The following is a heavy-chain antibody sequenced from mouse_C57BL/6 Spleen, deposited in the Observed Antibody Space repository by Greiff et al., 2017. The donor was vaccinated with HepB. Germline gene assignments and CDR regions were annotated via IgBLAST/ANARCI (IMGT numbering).Heavy chain of an antibody. CDR2: IRSKSNNYAT. CDR3: VRQDYYGSGDY. CDR1: GFSFNTYA. Sequence: EVKLMESGGGLVQPKGSLKLSCAASGFSFNTYAMNWVRQAPGKGLEWVARIRSKSNNYATYYADSVKDRFTISRDDSESMLYLQMNNLKTEDTAMYYCVRQDYYGSGDYWGQGTSVTVSS. J-gene: IGHJ4*01. V-gene: IGHV10-1*01. D-gene: IGHD1-1*01.